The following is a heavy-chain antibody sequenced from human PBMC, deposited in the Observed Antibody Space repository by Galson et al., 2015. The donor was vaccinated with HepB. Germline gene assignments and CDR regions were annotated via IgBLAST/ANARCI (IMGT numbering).Heavy chain of an antibody. D-gene: IGHD6-13*01. CDR1: GYTFTSYY. J-gene: IGHJ4*02. CDR3: ARSGRFGIAAADHGLY. CDR2: INPGGGTT. Sequence: SVKVSCKASGYTFTSYYMHWVRQAPGQGLEWMGIINPGGGTTSYAENFQGRVTITRDTSARTAYMELGSLKSEDTAVYYCARSGRFGIAAADHGLYWGQGTLVTVSS. V-gene: IGHV1-46*01.